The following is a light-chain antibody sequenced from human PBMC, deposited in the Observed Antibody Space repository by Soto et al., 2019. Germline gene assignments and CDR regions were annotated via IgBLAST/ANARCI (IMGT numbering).Light chain of an antibody. Sequence: DIQMTQSPSSLSASVGDRVTITCRASQGISNYLAWYQQKPGKVPKLLIYAASTLQSGVPSRFSGSGSGTDCTLTISSLRPEDVAAYYCQKYNSAPRAFGPGTNVDI. CDR2: AAS. CDR3: QKYNSAPRA. V-gene: IGKV1-27*01. J-gene: IGKJ3*01. CDR1: QGISNY.